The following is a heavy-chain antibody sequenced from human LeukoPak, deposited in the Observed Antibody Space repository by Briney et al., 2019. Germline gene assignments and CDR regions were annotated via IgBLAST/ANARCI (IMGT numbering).Heavy chain of an antibody. Sequence: ASVKVSCKASGYTFTGYYMHWVRQAPGQGLEWMGCINPNSGGTNYAQKFQGRVTMTRDTSISTAYMELSRLRSDDTAVYYCARDTVVAATDCYYYMDVWGKGPTVTVSS. D-gene: IGHD2-15*01. CDR2: INPNSGGT. CDR3: ARDTVVAATDCYYYMDV. CDR1: GYTFTGYY. J-gene: IGHJ6*03. V-gene: IGHV1-2*02.